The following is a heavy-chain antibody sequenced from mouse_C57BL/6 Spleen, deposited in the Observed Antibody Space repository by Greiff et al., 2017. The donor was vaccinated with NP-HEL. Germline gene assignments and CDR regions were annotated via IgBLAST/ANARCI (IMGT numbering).Heavy chain of an antibody. CDR2: IYPRSGNT. J-gene: IGHJ1*03. D-gene: IGHD1-1*01. CDR1: GYTFTSYG. Sequence: QVQLQQSGAELARPGASVELSCKASGYTFTSYGISWVKQRTGQGLEWIGEIYPRSGNTYYNEKFKGKATLTADKSSSTAYMELRSLTSEDSAVYFCARERDYYGSPWYFDVWGTGTTVTVSS. V-gene: IGHV1-81*01. CDR3: ARERDYYGSPWYFDV.